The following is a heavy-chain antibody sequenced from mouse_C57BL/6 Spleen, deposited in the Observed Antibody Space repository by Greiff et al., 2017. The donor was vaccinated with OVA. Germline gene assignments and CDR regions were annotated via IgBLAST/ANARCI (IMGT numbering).Heavy chain of an antibody. CDR2: IYPGDGDT. J-gene: IGHJ3*01. CDR3: ARDGYDGTWFAY. D-gene: IGHD2-2*01. Sequence: QVQLLQSGPELVKPGASVKISCKASGYAFSSSWMNWVKQRPGKGLEWIGRIYPGDGDTNYNGKFKGKATLTADKSSSTAYMQLSSLTSEDSAVYFCARDGYDGTWFAYWGQGTLVTVSA. V-gene: IGHV1-82*01. CDR1: GYAFSSSW.